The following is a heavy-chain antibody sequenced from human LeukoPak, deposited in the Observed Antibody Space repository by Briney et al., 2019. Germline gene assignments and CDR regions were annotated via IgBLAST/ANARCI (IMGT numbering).Heavy chain of an antibody. CDR1: GGSISSSGYY. V-gene: IGHV4-39*07. CDR3: ARAGGDYFNWFDP. CDR2: IYYSGST. D-gene: IGHD2/OR15-2a*01. J-gene: IGHJ5*02. Sequence: SETLSLTCTVSGGSISSSGYYWGWIRQPPGKGLEWIGSIYYSGSTYYNPSLKSRVTISVDTSKNQFSLKLSSVTAADTAVYYCARAGGDYFNWFDPWGQGTLVTVSS.